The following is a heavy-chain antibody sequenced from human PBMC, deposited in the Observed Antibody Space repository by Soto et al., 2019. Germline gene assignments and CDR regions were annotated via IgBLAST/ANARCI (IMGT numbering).Heavy chain of an antibody. CDR2: TYYRSKWYN. CDR3: ARERGVLSEAFDI. D-gene: IGHD3-10*01. CDR1: GDSVSINSPA. V-gene: IGHV6-1*01. Sequence: SQTLSLPCAISGDSVSINSPACNWLRQSPSRGLEWLGRTYYRSKWYNDYVVSVKSRITINPDTSKNQFSLQLNSVTPEDTAVYYCARERGVLSEAFDIWGQGTVVTVSS. J-gene: IGHJ3*02.